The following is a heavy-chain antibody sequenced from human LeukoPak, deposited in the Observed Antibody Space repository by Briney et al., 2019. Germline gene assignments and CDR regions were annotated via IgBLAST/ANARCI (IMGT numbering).Heavy chain of an antibody. CDR2: ISSSGSTI. V-gene: IGHV3-11*01. CDR1: GFTFSDYY. CDR3: ARASSYYYDSGGPD. D-gene: IGHD3-22*01. Sequence: GGSLSLSCAASGFTFSDYYMSWIRQAPGKGLEWVSYISSSGSTIYYADSVKGRFTISRDNSENTLYLQMNSLRVEGTAVYYCARASSYYYDSGGPDWGQGTLVTVSS. J-gene: IGHJ4*02.